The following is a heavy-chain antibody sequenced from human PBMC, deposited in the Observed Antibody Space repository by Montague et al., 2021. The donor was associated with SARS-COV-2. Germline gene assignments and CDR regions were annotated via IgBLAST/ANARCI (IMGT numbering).Heavy chain of an antibody. CDR1: GFTFSSCS. V-gene: IGHV3-21*01. CDR2: ISSSSSYI. J-gene: IGHJ6*02. CDR3: ARAIVTLAGLGLIREYGMDV. Sequence: SLRLSCAASGFTFSSCSMTWVRQAPGKGLEWVSSISSSSSYIYYXDSXKGLFTISRDNAKNSLYLQMNSLRAEDTAVYYCARAIVTLAGLGLIREYGMDVWGQGTTVTVSS. D-gene: IGHD2-15*01.